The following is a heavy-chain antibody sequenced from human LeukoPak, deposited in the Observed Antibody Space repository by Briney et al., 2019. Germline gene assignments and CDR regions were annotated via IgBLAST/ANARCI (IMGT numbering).Heavy chain of an antibody. V-gene: IGHV3-7*01. CDR1: GFPFSDYW. CDR3: ARVRSVGGNPHAFNI. Sequence: GGSLRLSCAASGFPFSDYWMNWVRQAPGRGLEWVANIKQDGSEKFYVDSVKGRFTISRDNAKNSLFLQMNSLRADDTAVYYCARVRSVGGNPHAFNIWGQGTMVTVSS. CDR2: IKQDGSEK. D-gene: IGHD4-23*01. J-gene: IGHJ3*02.